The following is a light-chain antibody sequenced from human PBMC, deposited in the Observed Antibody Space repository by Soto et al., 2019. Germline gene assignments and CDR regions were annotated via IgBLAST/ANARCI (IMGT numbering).Light chain of an antibody. V-gene: IGLV2-11*01. CDR1: SSDVGGYNY. CDR3: QSYDSSLSGSKV. Sequence: QSALTQPRSVSGSPGQSVTISCTGTSSDVGGYNYVSWYQQHPGTAPKLLIYGNSNRPSGVPDRFSGSKSGTSASLAITGLQAEDEADYYCQSYDSSLSGSKVFGGGTKLTVL. J-gene: IGLJ3*02. CDR2: GNS.